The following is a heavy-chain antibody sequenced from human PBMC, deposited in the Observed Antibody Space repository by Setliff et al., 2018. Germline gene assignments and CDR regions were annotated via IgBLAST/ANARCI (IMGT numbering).Heavy chain of an antibody. CDR3: ARGINSVSWTPKY. CDR1: GAAISTYY. J-gene: IGHJ4*02. Sequence: SETLSLTCAVSGAAISTYYWSWLRQPPGKGLEWIGYVSYGGSTKYNPSLESRVTISLDAPKNQFSLKLTSVTAADTAVYYCARGINSVSWTPKYWGRGTLVTVSS. D-gene: IGHD6-13*01. V-gene: IGHV4-59*08. CDR2: VSYGGST.